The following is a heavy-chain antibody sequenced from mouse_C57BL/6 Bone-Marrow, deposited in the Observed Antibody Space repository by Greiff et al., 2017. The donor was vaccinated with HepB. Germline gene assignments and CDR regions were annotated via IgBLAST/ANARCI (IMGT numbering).Heavy chain of an antibody. Sequence: VQLQQSGAELARPGASVKLSCKASGYTFTSYGISWVKQRTGQGLEWIGEIYPRSGNTYYNEKFKGKATLTADKSSSTAYMELRSLTSEDSAVYFCARRGDDYDGRDYAMDYWGQGTSVTVSS. V-gene: IGHV1-81*01. D-gene: IGHD2-4*01. J-gene: IGHJ4*01. CDR3: ARRGDDYDGRDYAMDY. CDR1: GYTFTSYG. CDR2: IYPRSGNT.